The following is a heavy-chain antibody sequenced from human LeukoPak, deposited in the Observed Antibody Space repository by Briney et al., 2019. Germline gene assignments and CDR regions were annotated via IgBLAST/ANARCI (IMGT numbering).Heavy chain of an antibody. CDR1: VFTFCSHA. CDR3: GKTTVGYSSGQKPAWPVDY. Sequence: GGSLRLSCEASVFTFCSHAMYWVRQAPGKGLEWVAGIFGSGGSPHYADSVKGRFTISRDNSRNTVYLQINSLRADDTAVYYCGKTTVGYSSGQKPAWPVDYWGQGTLVTVSS. J-gene: IGHJ4*02. V-gene: IGHV3-23*01. D-gene: IGHD5-18*01. CDR2: IFGSGGSP.